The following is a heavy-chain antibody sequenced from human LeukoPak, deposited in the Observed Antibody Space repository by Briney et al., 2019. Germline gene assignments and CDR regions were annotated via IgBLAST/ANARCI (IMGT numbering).Heavy chain of an antibody. D-gene: IGHD3-9*01. CDR1: GGTFSSYA. J-gene: IGHJ6*02. CDR3: AREVVGDYVILTGRPYYYGMDV. Sequence: SVKVSCKASGGTFSSYAISWVRQAPGQGLEWMGGIIPIFGTANYAQKFQGRVTITADESTSTAYMELSSLRSEDTAVYYCAREVVGDYVILTGRPYYYGMDVWGQGTTVTVSS. V-gene: IGHV1-69*13. CDR2: IIPIFGTA.